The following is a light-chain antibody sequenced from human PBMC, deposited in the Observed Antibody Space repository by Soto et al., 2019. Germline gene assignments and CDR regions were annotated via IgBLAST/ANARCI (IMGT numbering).Light chain of an antibody. CDR1: QSVXYTSNNKNY. Sequence: DIMTTQSPDSLAVSXCXRGXIXXXSIQSVXYTSNNKNYLAWYQQKPGQSPKLLIYWASTRESGVPDRFSGSGSGTDFTLSISGLQAEDVAVYYCQQYYVSPPTFGQGTKVDIK. J-gene: IGKJ1*01. CDR2: WAS. CDR3: QQYYVSPPT. V-gene: IGKV4-1*01.